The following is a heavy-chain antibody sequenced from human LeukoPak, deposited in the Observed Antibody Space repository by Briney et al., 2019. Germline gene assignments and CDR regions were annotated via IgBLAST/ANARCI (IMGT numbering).Heavy chain of an antibody. V-gene: IGHV4-59*01. CDR3: ARPITYGDYVGVDYYYYGMDV. Sequence: SETLSLTCTVSGGSISSYYWSWIRQPPGKGLEWIGYIYYSGSTNYNPSLKSRVTISVDTSKNQFSLKLSSVTAADTAVYYCARPITYGDYVGVDYYYYGMDVWGKGTTVTVSS. J-gene: IGHJ6*04. CDR1: GGSISSYY. CDR2: IYYSGST. D-gene: IGHD4-17*01.